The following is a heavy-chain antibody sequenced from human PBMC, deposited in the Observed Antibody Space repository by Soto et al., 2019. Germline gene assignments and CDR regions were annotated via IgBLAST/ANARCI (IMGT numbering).Heavy chain of an antibody. CDR1: GFTFSSYA. V-gene: IGHV3-30-3*01. Sequence: GGSLRLSCAASGFTFSSYAMHWVRQAPGKGLEWVAVISYDGSNKYYADSVKGRFTISRDNSKNTVFLQMNSLTAEDTAVYYCAKATATGGGAFDIRGQGTMVTVSS. CDR3: AKATATGGGAFDI. D-gene: IGHD2-8*02. CDR2: ISYDGSNK. J-gene: IGHJ3*02.